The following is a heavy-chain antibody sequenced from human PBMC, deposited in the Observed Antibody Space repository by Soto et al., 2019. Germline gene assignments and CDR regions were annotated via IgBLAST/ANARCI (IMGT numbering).Heavy chain of an antibody. CDR2: IYWDDDK. V-gene: IGHV2-5*02. CDR3: AHKAVTMVRGASYYYYMDV. CDR1: GFSLSTSGVG. J-gene: IGHJ6*03. D-gene: IGHD3-10*01. Sequence: QITLKESGPTLVKPTQTLTLTCTFSGFSLSTSGVGVGWIRQPPGKALEWLALIYWDDDKRYSPSLKSRLTITKDTSKNQVVLTMTTMDPVDTATYYCAHKAVTMVRGASYYYYMDVWGKGTTVTVSS.